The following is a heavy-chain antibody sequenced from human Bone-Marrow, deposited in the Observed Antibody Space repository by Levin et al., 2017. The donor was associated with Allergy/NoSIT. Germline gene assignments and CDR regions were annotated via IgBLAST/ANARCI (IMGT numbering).Heavy chain of an antibody. CDR1: GINFNNYA. J-gene: IGHJ6*02. V-gene: IGHV3-30-3*01. CDR3: ARFIFRITILGVAPVGGKDV. D-gene: IGHD3-3*01. Sequence: RPGGSLRLSCAVSGINFNNYALHWVRQAPGKGLEWVALISKDGTKKYYADSVKGRFIISRDISKKMLYLQMNSLRSDDTSVYYCARFIFRITILGVAPVGGKDVWGQGTTVTVSS. CDR2: ISKDGTKK.